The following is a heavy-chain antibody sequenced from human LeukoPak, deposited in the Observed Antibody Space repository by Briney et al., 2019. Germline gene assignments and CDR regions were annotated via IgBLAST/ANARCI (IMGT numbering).Heavy chain of an antibody. CDR1: VYSFTSYW. CDR3: ASDTRTGVLLGAFDI. V-gene: IGHV5-51*01. D-gene: IGHD3/OR15-3a*01. Sequence: PGESLKISCKGSVYSFTSYWIGWVRQMPGKGLEWMGIIYPGDSDTRYSPSFQGQVTISADKSISTAYLQWSSLKASDTAMYYGASDTRTGVLLGAFDIWGQGTMVTVSS. CDR2: IYPGDSDT. J-gene: IGHJ3*02.